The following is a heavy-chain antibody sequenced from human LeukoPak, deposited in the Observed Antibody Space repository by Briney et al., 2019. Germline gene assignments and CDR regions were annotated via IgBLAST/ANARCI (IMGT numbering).Heavy chain of an antibody. CDR3: ASGLWFGELGSY. Sequence: GGSLRLSCAASGFTFDDYAMHWVRQAPGKGLEWVSGISWNSGSIGYADSVKGRFTISRDNAKNSLYLQMNSLRAEDTALYYCASGLWFGELGSYWGQGTLVTVSS. V-gene: IGHV3-9*01. CDR1: GFTFDDYA. J-gene: IGHJ4*02. D-gene: IGHD3-10*01. CDR2: ISWNSGSI.